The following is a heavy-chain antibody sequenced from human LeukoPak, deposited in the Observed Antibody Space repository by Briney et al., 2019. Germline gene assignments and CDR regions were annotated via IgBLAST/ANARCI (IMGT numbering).Heavy chain of an antibody. Sequence: PGGSLRLSCAASGFSFDDYAVHWVRQAPGKGLEWVSLISGDGGTTYYAESVKGRFTISRDNAKNSLYLQMNSLRAEDTALYYCAKERLWFGELFTNAFDIWGQGTMVTVSS. J-gene: IGHJ3*02. D-gene: IGHD3-10*01. CDR1: GFSFDDYA. CDR2: ISGDGGTT. V-gene: IGHV3-43*02. CDR3: AKERLWFGELFTNAFDI.